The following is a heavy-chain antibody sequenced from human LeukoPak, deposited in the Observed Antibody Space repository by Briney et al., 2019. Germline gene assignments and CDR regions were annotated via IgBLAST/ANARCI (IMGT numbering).Heavy chain of an antibody. Sequence: PGGSLRLSCAASGFTFSTYGMSWVRQGPGKGLEWVSAISANGVSTYNSDSVKGRFTISRDNSNNTLYLQMNSLRAEDTAVYYCGKGRDVYNYWYFDLWGGGTLVTVSS. CDR3: GKGRDVYNYWYFDL. CDR2: ISANGVST. V-gene: IGHV3-23*01. D-gene: IGHD5-24*01. CDR1: GFTFSTYG. J-gene: IGHJ2*01.